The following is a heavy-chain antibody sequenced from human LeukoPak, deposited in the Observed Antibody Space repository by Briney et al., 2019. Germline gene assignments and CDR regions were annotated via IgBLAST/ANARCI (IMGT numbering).Heavy chain of an antibody. CDR3: ARVGNYDTSGYYSDLYYYYYMDV. J-gene: IGHJ6*03. Sequence: ASVKVSCKASGYTFTNYGISWVRQAPGQGLEWMGWISAYNGNTNYAQKLQGRVTMTTDTSTSTAYMELRSLRSDDTAVYYCARVGNYDTSGYYSDLYYYYYMDVWGKGTTVTVSS. V-gene: IGHV1-18*01. D-gene: IGHD3-22*01. CDR1: GYTFTNYG. CDR2: ISAYNGNT.